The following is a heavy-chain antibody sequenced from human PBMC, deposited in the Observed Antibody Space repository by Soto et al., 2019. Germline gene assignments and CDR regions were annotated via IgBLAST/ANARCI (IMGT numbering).Heavy chain of an antibody. D-gene: IGHD2-21*02. V-gene: IGHV5-51*03. J-gene: IGHJ4*02. CDR1: GYSFISYW. Sequence: EVQLVQSGAEVKKPGESLKISCKGSGYSFISYWIGWVRQMPGKGLEWMGIVYLGDSDTRYIPSFQGQVTISADKSINTAYLQWSSLKASDTAMYYCARAPCGNDCYSVAPFDYWGQGTLVTVSS. CDR2: VYLGDSDT. CDR3: ARAPCGNDCYSVAPFDY.